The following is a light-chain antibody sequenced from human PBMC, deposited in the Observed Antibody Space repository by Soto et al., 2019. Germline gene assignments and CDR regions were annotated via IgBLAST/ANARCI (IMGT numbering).Light chain of an antibody. V-gene: IGLV1-40*01. CDR1: SSNIGAGYD. Sequence: QSVLTQPPSVSGAPVQRVTISCTGSSSNIGAGYDVHWYQQLPGTAPKLLIYGNSNRTSGVPDRFSGSKSGTSASLAITGLQAEDEADYYCQSYDSSLSGVVFGGGTKVTVL. CDR2: GNS. J-gene: IGLJ2*01. CDR3: QSYDSSLSGVV.